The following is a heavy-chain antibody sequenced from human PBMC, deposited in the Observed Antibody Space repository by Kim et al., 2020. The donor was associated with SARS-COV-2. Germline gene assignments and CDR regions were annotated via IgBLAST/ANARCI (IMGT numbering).Heavy chain of an antibody. V-gene: IGHV3-23*01. CDR3: AKGFFYSSSWYLDY. Sequence: GGSLRLSCAASGFTFSSYVMNWVRQAPGKGLEWVSAIGGSASGTYCADSVKGRFTISRDNSKNTLYLQMNSLRAEDTALYYCAKGFFYSSSWYLDYWGQGTLVTVSS. D-gene: IGHD6-13*01. CDR2: IGGSASGT. CDR1: GFTFSSYV. J-gene: IGHJ4*02.